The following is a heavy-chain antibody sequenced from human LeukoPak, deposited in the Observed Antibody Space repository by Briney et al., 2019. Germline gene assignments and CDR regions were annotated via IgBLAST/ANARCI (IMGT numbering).Heavy chain of an antibody. J-gene: IGHJ4*02. D-gene: IGHD4-23*01. V-gene: IGHV3-7*01. CDR1: GFTFSTSA. CDR3: ARGDYGGLFDY. Sequence: PGGSLRLSCAASGFTFSTSAMNWVRQAPGKGLEWVANIKQDGSEKYYVDSVKGRFTISRDNAKNSLYLQMNSLRAEDTAVYYCARGDYGGLFDYWGQGTLVTVSS. CDR2: IKQDGSEK.